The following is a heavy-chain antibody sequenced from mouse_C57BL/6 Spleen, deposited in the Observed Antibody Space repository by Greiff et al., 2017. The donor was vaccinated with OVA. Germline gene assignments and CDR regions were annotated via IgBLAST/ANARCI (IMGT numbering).Heavy chain of an antibody. CDR2: FYPGSGSI. CDR3: ARHEGLDYYGSSEGFAY. D-gene: IGHD1-1*01. CDR1: GYTFTEYT. J-gene: IGHJ3*01. V-gene: IGHV1-62-2*01. Sequence: QVQLQQSGAELVKPGASVKLSCKASGYTFTEYTIHWVKQRSGQGLEWIGWFYPGSGSIKYNEKFKDKATLTADKSSSTVYMELSRLTSEDSAVYFCARHEGLDYYGSSEGFAYWGQGTLVTVSA.